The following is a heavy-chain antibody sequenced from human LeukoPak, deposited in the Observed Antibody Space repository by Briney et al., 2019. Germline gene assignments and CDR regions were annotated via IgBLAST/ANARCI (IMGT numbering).Heavy chain of an antibody. J-gene: IGHJ4*02. D-gene: IGHD2-2*01. Sequence: PGASVKVSCKASGGTFSSYAISWVRQAPGQGLEWMGGIIPNFGTANYAQKFQGRVTITTDESTSTAYMELSSLRSEDTAVYYCASWAPSGYCSSTSCYVSGLDYWGQGTLVTVSS. CDR1: GGTFSSYA. CDR2: IIPNFGTA. CDR3: ASWAPSGYCSSTSCYVSGLDY. V-gene: IGHV1-69*05.